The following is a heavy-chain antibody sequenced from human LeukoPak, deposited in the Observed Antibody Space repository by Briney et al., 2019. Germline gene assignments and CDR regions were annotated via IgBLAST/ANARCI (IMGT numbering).Heavy chain of an antibody. D-gene: IGHD5-18*01. CDR3: ARIGDSYGPFDF. CDR2: INHSGST. J-gene: IGHJ4*02. CDR1: GGSFSGYY. Sequence: SETLSLTCAVYGGSFSGYYWSWIRQPPGKGLEWIGEINHSGSTNYNPSLKSRVTISVDTSKNQFSLKLSSVTAANTAVHYCARIGDSYGPFDFWGQGALVTVSS. V-gene: IGHV4-34*01.